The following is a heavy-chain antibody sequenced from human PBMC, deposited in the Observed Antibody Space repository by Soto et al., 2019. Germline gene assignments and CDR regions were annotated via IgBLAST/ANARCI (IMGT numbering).Heavy chain of an antibody. CDR1: GYTYTSYA. J-gene: IGHJ6*02. V-gene: IGHV1-3*01. CDR3: AREVVVRQVVLSTGMEA. Sequence: AKLTSKAPGYTYTSYAMHSPRQAHGQKIERMGWINAGNGNTKYSQKFQGRVTITRDTSASTAYMELSSLRSEDTAVYYCAREVVVRQVVLSTGMEAWGQGTSVTVSS. CDR2: INAGNGNT. D-gene: IGHD3-22*01.